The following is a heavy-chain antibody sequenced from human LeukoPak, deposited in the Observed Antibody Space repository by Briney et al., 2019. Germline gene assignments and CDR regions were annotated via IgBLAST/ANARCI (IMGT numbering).Heavy chain of an antibody. J-gene: IGHJ6*02. CDR3: ARDDDAYGPASYGSGSYFHYGMDV. V-gene: IGHV1-46*01. CDR1: GYTFTTYY. D-gene: IGHD3-10*01. Sequence: GASVKVSCKASGYTFTTYYMHWVRQAPGQGLEWMGIINPSGGSTSYAQKFQGRVTMTRDTSTSTVYMELSSLRSEDTAVYYCARDDDAYGPASYGSGSYFHYGMDVWGQGTTVTVSS. CDR2: INPSGGST.